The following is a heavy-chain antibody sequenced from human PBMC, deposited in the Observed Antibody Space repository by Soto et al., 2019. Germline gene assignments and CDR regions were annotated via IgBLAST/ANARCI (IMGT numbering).Heavy chain of an antibody. CDR3: ATDRCTSSWYGWFDP. V-gene: IGHV4-34*01. Sequence: SETLSLTCAVYGGYFSGYYWSCIRQPPGKGLEWIGEINHSESTNYNPSLQSRVTIAVETSKNQSSLEISSVTEADTAVYYCATDRCTSSWYGWFDPWGQGTLVTVSS. J-gene: IGHJ5*02. CDR1: GGYFSGYY. D-gene: IGHD6-13*01. CDR2: INHSEST.